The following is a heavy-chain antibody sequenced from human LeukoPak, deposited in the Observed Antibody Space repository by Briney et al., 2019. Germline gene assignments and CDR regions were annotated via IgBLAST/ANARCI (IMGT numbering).Heavy chain of an antibody. Sequence: GGSLRLSCAASGFTFSSYWMSWVRQAPGKGLEWASSISSSSSYIYYADSVKGRFTISRDNAKNSLYLQMNSLRAEDTAVYYCASGYGESFFDYWGQGTLVTVSS. CDR3: ASGYGESFFDY. D-gene: IGHD4-17*01. V-gene: IGHV3-21*01. CDR1: GFTFSSYW. CDR2: ISSSSSYI. J-gene: IGHJ4*02.